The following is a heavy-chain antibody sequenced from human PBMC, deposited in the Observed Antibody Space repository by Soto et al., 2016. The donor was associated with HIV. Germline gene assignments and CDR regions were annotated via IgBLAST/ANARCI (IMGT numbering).Heavy chain of an antibody. J-gene: IGHJ4*02. CDR3: ARGGYTFGQGGFDY. CDR1: GGTFTTSA. Sequence: QVQLVQSGAEVKKPGSSVKVSCKASGGTFTTSAISWVRQAPGQGLEWMGIINPSSGSTSYAQKFQGRVTMTRDTSTSTVYMELSSLRSEDTAVYYCARGGYTFGQGGFDYWGQGTLVTVSS. V-gene: IGHV1-46*03. CDR2: INPSSGST. D-gene: IGHD5-18*01.